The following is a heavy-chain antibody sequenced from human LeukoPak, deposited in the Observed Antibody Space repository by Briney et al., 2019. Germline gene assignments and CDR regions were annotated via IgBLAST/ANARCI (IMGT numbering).Heavy chain of an antibody. CDR1: GGTFSSYA. Sequence: ASVKVSCKASGGTFSSYAISWVRQAPGQGLEWMGGIIPIFGTANYAQKFQGRVTITADESTSTAYMELSSLRSEDTAVYYCARAIPKDYDFWSGYTSIDYYYYMDVWGKGTTVTVSS. CDR3: ARAIPKDYDFWSGYTSIDYYYYMDV. D-gene: IGHD3-3*01. J-gene: IGHJ6*03. V-gene: IGHV1-69*01. CDR2: IIPIFGTA.